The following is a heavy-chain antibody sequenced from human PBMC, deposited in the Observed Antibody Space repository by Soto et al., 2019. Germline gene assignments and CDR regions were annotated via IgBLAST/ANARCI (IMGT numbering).Heavy chain of an antibody. CDR1: GGTFSSYT. CDR2: IIPILGIA. J-gene: IGHJ4*02. CDR3: AREEYYYGSGAFFDY. Sequence: QVQLVQSGAEVKKPGSSVKVSCKASGGTFSSYTISWVRQAPGQGLEWMGRIIPILGIANYAQKFQGRVTITADKSTSTAYMELSSLRSDDTAVYYFAREEYYYGSGAFFDYWGQGTLVNVSS. D-gene: IGHD3-10*01. V-gene: IGHV1-69*08.